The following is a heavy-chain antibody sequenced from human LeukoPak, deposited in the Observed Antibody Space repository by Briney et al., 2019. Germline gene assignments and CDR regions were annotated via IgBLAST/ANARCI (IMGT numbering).Heavy chain of an antibody. V-gene: IGHV3-23*01. CDR2: ISGSGGST. CDR3: AILGGYYYYYGMDV. D-gene: IGHD4-23*01. Sequence: GGSLRLSCAASGFTFSSYAMCWVRQAPGKGLEWVSAISGSGGSTYYADSVKGRFTISRDNSKNTLYLQMNSLRAEDTAVYYCAILGGYYYYYGMDVWGQGTTVTVSS. CDR1: GFTFSSYA. J-gene: IGHJ6*02.